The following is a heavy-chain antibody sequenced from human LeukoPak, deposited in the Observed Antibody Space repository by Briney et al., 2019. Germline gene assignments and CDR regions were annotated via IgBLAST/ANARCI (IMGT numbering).Heavy chain of an antibody. Sequence: SETLSLTCTVSSGSISRYYWSWLRQPPGKGLDWIGYIYYTGSTYYNPSLKSRVTISVDTSKNQFSLKLNSVTAADTAVYYCARKSVAVRDAFDIWGQGTMVTVSS. CDR2: IYYTGST. CDR3: ARKSVAVRDAFDI. J-gene: IGHJ3*02. V-gene: IGHV4-59*01. D-gene: IGHD6-19*01. CDR1: SGSISRYY.